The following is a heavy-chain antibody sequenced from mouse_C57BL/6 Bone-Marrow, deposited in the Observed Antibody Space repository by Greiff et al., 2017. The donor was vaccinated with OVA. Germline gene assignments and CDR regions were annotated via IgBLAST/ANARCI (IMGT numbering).Heavy chain of an antibody. J-gene: IGHJ2*01. D-gene: IGHD4-1*01. V-gene: IGHV5-4*01. CDR3: ARDHWDGSY. Sequence: EVKLMESGGGLVKPGGSLKLSCAASGFTFSSYAMSWVRQTPEKRLEWVATISDGGSYTYYPDNVKGRFTISRDNAKNNLYLQMSHLKSEDTAMYYCARDHWDGSYWGQGTTLTVSS. CDR2: ISDGGSYT. CDR1: GFTFSSYA.